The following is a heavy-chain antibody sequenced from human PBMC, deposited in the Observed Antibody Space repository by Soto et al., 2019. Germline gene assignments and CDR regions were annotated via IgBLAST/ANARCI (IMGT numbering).Heavy chain of an antibody. Sequence: RGSLRLSCAASGFTFSSYAMSWVRQVPGKGLEWVSAISGSGGSTYYADSVKGRFTISRDNSKNTLYLQMNSPRAEDTAVYYCAKLEGIDYYYYYMDVWGKGTTVTVS. CDR2: ISGSGGST. V-gene: IGHV3-23*01. D-gene: IGHD3-3*01. J-gene: IGHJ6*03. CDR1: GFTFSSYA. CDR3: AKLEGIDYYYYYMDV.